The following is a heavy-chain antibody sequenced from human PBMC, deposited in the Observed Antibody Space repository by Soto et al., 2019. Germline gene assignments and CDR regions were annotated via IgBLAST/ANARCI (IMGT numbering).Heavy chain of an antibody. V-gene: IGHV4-59*01. J-gene: IGHJ5*02. CDR3: ARGISGGPYP. CDR1: GGSISSYY. Sequence: SDTLSLTCTVSGGSISSYYGSWIRQPPGKGLEWIGYIYYSGSTNYNPSLKSRVTISVDTSKNQFSLKLSSVTAADTAVYYCARGISGGPYPWGQGTLVTVSS. CDR2: IYYSGST. D-gene: IGHD3-10*01.